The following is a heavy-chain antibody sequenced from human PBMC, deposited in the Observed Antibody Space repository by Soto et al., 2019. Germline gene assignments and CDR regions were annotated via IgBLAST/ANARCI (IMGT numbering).Heavy chain of an antibody. CDR3: ARGMVKLLWFGENEAQPFDY. J-gene: IGHJ4*02. Sequence: QVQLQQWGAGLLKPSETLSLTCAVYGGSFSGYYWSWIRQPPGKGLEWIGEINHSGSTNYNPSLKSRVNISVDTSKNQCSLKLSSVTAADTAVYYCARGMVKLLWFGENEAQPFDYWGQGTLVTVSS. V-gene: IGHV4-34*01. CDR2: INHSGST. D-gene: IGHD3-10*01. CDR1: GGSFSGYY.